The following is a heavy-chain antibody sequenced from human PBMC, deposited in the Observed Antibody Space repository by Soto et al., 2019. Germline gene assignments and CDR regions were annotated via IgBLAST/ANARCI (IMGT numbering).Heavy chain of an antibody. J-gene: IGHJ3*02. CDR1: GGTFSSYA. V-gene: IGHV1-69*13. Sequence: SVKVSFKASGGTFSSYAISWVRQAPVQGLEWMGGIIPIFGTANYAQKFQGRVTITADESTSTAYMELSSLRSEDTAVYYCASLTPGIAAAGTDASDIGGQGTMVTVSS. CDR2: IIPIFGTA. D-gene: IGHD6-13*01. CDR3: ASLTPGIAAAGTDASDI.